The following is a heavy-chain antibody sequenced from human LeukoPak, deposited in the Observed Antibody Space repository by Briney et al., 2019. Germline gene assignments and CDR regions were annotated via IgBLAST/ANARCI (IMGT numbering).Heavy chain of an antibody. V-gene: IGHV3-11*01. CDR3: ARDYYDSSGYYFDY. CDR2: ISNSGSSTI. J-gene: IGHJ4*02. Sequence: PGGSLRLSCAASGFTFSSYALSWIRQAPGKGLEWVSYISNSGSSTIYYADSVKGRFTVSRDNAKNSLYLQMNSLRAEDTAVYYCARDYYDSSGYYFDYWGQGTLVTVSS. CDR1: GFTFSSYA. D-gene: IGHD3-22*01.